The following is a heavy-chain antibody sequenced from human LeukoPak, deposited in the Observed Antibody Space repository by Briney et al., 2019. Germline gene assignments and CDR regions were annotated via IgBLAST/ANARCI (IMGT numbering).Heavy chain of an antibody. Sequence: VASVKVSCKASGYTFAIYGISWVRQAPGQGLEWMAWISPYDGDTNYAQNFEGRVTMTTETSTSTAYMELRSLRSDDTAIYYCARDYCTRGGDCYKEDLFDPWGQGTLVTDSS. D-gene: IGHD2-21*02. CDR2: ISPYDGDT. CDR1: GYTFAIYG. V-gene: IGHV1-18*01. CDR3: ARDYCTRGGDCYKEDLFDP. J-gene: IGHJ5*02.